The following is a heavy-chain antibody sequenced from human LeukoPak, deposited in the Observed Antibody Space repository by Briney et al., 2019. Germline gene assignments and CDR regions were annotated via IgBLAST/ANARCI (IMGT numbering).Heavy chain of an antibody. Sequence: GESLKISCKGSGYSFTSYWIGWVRQMPGKGLEWMGIIYPGDSDTRYSPSFQGQVTISADKSISTAYLQWSSLKASDTAMYYCALVWFGELQNYYGMDVWGQGTTVTVSS. CDR3: ALVWFGELQNYYGMDV. D-gene: IGHD3-10*01. V-gene: IGHV5-51*01. CDR1: GYSFTSYW. J-gene: IGHJ6*02. CDR2: IYPGDSDT.